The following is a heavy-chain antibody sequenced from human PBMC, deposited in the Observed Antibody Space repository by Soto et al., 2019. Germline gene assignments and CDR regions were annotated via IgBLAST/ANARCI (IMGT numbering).Heavy chain of an antibody. V-gene: IGHV1-69*02. CDR1: GGSFSSYI. CDR2: IIPVLGVE. CDR3: ANSPNPGSATPSYSGRDV. D-gene: IGHD2-15*01. Sequence: QVQLVQSGAEVKKPGSSVKVSCKASGGSFSSYIVSWVRQAPGQGLEWMGRIIPVLGVEYYAQKFQGRVTFTAEKPTCKAYRQLGSLGSEDTALYYCANSPNPGSATPSYSGRDVWALGTTVPVS. J-gene: IGHJ6*02.